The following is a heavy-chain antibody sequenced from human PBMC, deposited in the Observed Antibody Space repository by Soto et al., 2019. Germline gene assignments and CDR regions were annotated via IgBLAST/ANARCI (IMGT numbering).Heavy chain of an antibody. Sequence: HVQLVQAGAQVKNPGASVKLSCKASGYTFTSFYIHWVRQAPGQGLEWMAIINPNGGSTNYAPNLQCRVTLTRDTSTNTVYIELSSLGSEDTAVYYCARGLTSGDYWGQGSLVTVSS. CDR3: ARGLTSGDY. CDR1: GYTFTSFY. D-gene: IGHD7-27*01. CDR2: INPNGGST. J-gene: IGHJ4*02. V-gene: IGHV1-46*01.